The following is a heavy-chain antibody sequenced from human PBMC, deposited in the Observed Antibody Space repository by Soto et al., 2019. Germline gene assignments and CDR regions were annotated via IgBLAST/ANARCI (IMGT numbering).Heavy chain of an antibody. V-gene: IGHV4-4*02. CDR2: IYHSGSI. D-gene: IGHD1-26*01. J-gene: IGHJ4*02. CDR1: GDPISSSHW. CDR3: ATSQLGEYFDY. Sequence: SETLSLTCAVSGDPISSSHWWSWVRQTPGKGLEWIGEIYHSGSINYNPSLKSRVIISADRSKNQFSLRLSSVTAADTAVYYCATSQLGEYFDYWGQGTLVTVSS.